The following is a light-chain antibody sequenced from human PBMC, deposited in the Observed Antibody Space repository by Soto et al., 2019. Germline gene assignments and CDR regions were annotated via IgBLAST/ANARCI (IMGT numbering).Light chain of an antibody. Sequence: EIVLMQSPGTLSLSPGERATLSCRASQSVSSSYLAWYQQKPGQAPRLLIYVASSRATGIPDRFSGSGSGTGFTLTISRLEPEYFAVYYRQQYGRSPRTFGQGTKVEIK. V-gene: IGKV3-20*01. CDR2: VAS. J-gene: IGKJ1*01. CDR3: QQYGRSPRT. CDR1: QSVSSSY.